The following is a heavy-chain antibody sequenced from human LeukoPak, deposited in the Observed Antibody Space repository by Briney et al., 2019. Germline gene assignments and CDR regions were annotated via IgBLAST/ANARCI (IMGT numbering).Heavy chain of an antibody. CDR1: GYSFTYYW. CDR2: IYPGDSDT. J-gene: IGHJ4*02. D-gene: IGHD1-26*01. Sequence: PGASLKISCKCSGYSFTYYWIGWVRPMPGKGLEWMGVIYPGDSDTRYSPSFQGQVTLSADKSISTAYLQWSSLKASDTAIYYCARALVGAATLSYWGQGTLVTVSS. V-gene: IGHV5-51*01. CDR3: ARALVGAATLSY.